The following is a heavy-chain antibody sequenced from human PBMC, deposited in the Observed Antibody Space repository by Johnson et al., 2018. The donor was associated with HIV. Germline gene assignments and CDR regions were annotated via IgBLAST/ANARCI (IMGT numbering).Heavy chain of an antibody. V-gene: IGHV3-30-3*02. CDR1: GFTFSSYA. J-gene: IGHJ3*02. Sequence: QVQLVESGGGVVQPGRSLRLSCAASGFTFSSYAMHWVRQAPGKGLEWVAVISYDGSNKYYADSVKGRFTISRDNSKNTLYLQMNGLRAEDTAVYYCAKSIAAAGTNAFDIWGQGTMVTVSS. CDR3: AKSIAAAGTNAFDI. CDR2: ISYDGSNK. D-gene: IGHD6-13*01.